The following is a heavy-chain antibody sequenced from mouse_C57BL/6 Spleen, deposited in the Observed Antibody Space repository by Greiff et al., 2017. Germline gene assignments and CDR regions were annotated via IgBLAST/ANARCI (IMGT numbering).Heavy chain of an antibody. V-gene: IGHV5-17*01. CDR2: ISSGSSTI. CDR3: ARAYGYHWYFDV. CDR1: GFTFSDYG. D-gene: IGHD2-2*01. J-gene: IGHJ1*03. Sequence: EVQRVESGGGLVKPGGSLKLSCAASGFTFSDYGMHWVRQAPEKGLEWVAYISSGSSTIYYADTVKGRFTISRDNAKNTLFLQMTSLRSEDTAMYYCARAYGYHWYFDVWGTGTTVTVSS.